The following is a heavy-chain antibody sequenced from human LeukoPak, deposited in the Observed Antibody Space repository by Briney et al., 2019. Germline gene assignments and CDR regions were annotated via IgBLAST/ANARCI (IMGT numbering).Heavy chain of an antibody. CDR3: ARWNYYNSIRYFDY. Sequence: PSETLSLTCTVSGASMTSNSWNWIRQPPGKGLEWIGYVYYSGRTNYNPSLKSRVTISVDTSKNQFSLRLSSVTAADTAVYYCARWNYYNSIRYFDYWGRGTLVTVSS. D-gene: IGHD3-22*01. CDR1: GASMTSNS. J-gene: IGHJ4*02. V-gene: IGHV4-59*01. CDR2: VYYSGRT.